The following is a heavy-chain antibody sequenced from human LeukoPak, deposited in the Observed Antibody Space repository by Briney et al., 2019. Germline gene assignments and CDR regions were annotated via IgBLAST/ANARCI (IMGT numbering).Heavy chain of an antibody. Sequence: GGSLRLSCAASGFTFSSYAMSWVRQAPGKGLEWVAFIRYDGSNKYYADSVKGRFTISRDNSKNTLYLQMNSLRAEDTAVYYCAKDSSMVRGVSTYFDYWGQGTLVTVSS. J-gene: IGHJ4*02. CDR3: AKDSSMVRGVSTYFDY. D-gene: IGHD3-10*01. CDR2: IRYDGSNK. V-gene: IGHV3-30*02. CDR1: GFTFSSYA.